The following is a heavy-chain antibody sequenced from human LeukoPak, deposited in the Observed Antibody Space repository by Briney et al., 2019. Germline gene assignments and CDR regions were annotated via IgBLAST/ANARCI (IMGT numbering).Heavy chain of an antibody. Sequence: GSLSFSCAASGFTFSHYSMNWVRQAPGKGLEWLSYISTSGTTVHYADSVKGRFTISRDNSKNTLYLQMNSLRAEDTAVYYCAKVHRRHRVITGTTLDAFDIWGQGTMVTVSS. V-gene: IGHV3-48*01. J-gene: IGHJ3*02. D-gene: IGHD1-7*01. CDR1: GFTFSHYS. CDR3: AKVHRRHRVITGTTLDAFDI. CDR2: ISTSGTTV.